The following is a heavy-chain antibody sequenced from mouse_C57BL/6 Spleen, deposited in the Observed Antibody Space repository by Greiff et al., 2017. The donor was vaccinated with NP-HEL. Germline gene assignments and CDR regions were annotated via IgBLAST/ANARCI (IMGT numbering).Heavy chain of an antibody. CDR2: ISNGGGST. V-gene: IGHV5-12*01. CDR1: GFTFSDYY. D-gene: IGHD3-2*02. J-gene: IGHJ4*01. CDR3: ARLGGPGGYAMDY. Sequence: EVQGVESGGGLVQPGGSLKLSCAASGFTFSDYYMYWVRQTPEKRLEWVAYISNGGGSTYYPDTVKGRFTISRDNAKNTRYLQMSRLKSEDTAMYYCARLGGPGGYAMDYWGQGTSVTVSS.